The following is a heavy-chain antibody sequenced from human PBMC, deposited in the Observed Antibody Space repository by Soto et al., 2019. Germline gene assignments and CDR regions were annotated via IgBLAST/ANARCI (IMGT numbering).Heavy chain of an antibody. CDR1: GGSFSGYY. V-gene: IGHV4-34*01. D-gene: IGHD6-13*01. J-gene: IGHJ5*02. Sequence: ASETLSLTCAVYGGSFSGYYWSWIRQPPGKGLEWIGEINHSGSTNYNPSLKSRVTISVDTSKNQFSLKLSSVTAADTAVYYCARGTTYSSSWSNWFDPWGQGTLVTVSS. CDR2: INHSGST. CDR3: ARGTTYSSSWSNWFDP.